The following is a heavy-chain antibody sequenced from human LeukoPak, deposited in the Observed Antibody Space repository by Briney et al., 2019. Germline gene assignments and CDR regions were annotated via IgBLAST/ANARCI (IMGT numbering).Heavy chain of an antibody. CDR3: ARHPLGYYYDSSGYFDYFDY. Sequence: SETLSLTCTVSGGSISGYYWSWIRQPPGKGLEWIGYICYSGSTNYNPSLKSRVTISVDTSKNQFSLKLSSVTAADTAVYYCARHPLGYYYDSSGYFDYFDYWGQGTLVTVSS. J-gene: IGHJ4*02. CDR2: ICYSGST. D-gene: IGHD3-22*01. CDR1: GGSISGYY. V-gene: IGHV4-59*08.